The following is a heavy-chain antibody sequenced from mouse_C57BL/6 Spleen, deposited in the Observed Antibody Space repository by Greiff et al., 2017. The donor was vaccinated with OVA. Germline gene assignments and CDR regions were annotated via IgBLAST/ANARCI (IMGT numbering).Heavy chain of an antibody. J-gene: IGHJ2*01. CDR1: GYTFTSYW. Sequence: QVQLQQPGTELVKPGASVKLSCKASGYTFTSYWMHWVKQRPGQGLEWIGNINPSNGCTNYTDKFQSKATLTLDTSSSPAYLQLSSLTSEDPAGYYCERGGGLSPDYWGQGTTLTVSS. CDR2: INPSNGCT. D-gene: IGHD2-2*01. V-gene: IGHV1-53*01. CDR3: ERGGGLSPDY.